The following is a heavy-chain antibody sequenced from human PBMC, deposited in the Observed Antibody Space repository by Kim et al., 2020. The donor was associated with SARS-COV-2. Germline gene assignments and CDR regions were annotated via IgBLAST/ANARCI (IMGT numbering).Heavy chain of an antibody. V-gene: IGHV5-51*01. CDR1: GYSFPTYW. CDR2: IYPGDSDT. Sequence: GESLKISCKGSGYSFPTYWIGWVRQMPGKGLEWMGIIYPGDSDTRYSPSFQGQVSISADKSISTAYLQWSSLKASDSAMYYCATGGYCTASSCYSFPDYWGQGTLVTVSS. J-gene: IGHJ4*02. CDR3: ATGGYCTASSCYSFPDY. D-gene: IGHD2-15*01.